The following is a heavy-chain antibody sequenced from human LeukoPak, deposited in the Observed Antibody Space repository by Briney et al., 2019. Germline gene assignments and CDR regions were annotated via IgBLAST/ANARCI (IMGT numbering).Heavy chain of an antibody. Sequence: ASVKVSRKASGYTFTGYYMHWVRQAPGQGLEWMGWINPNSGGTNYAQKFQGRVTMTRDTSISTAYMELSRLRSDDTAVYYCARTRASAYYYYMDVWGKGTTVTVSS. J-gene: IGHJ6*03. CDR2: INPNSGGT. CDR3: ARTRASAYYYYMDV. CDR1: GYTFTGYY. V-gene: IGHV1-2*02.